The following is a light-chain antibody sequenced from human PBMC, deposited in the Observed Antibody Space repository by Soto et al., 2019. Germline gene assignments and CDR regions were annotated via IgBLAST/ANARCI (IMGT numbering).Light chain of an antibody. J-gene: IGKJ1*01. V-gene: IGKV3-20*01. Sequence: EIVLTQSPGTLSLSPGERATLSCRASQTISSNYLAWYQQKPGQAPRLLIFGASSRATGIPDRVSGSGSGTDFTLIISRLEPEDFAVYYCQQYGSSPRTFGQGTKVEIK. CDR3: QQYGSSPRT. CDR2: GAS. CDR1: QTISSNY.